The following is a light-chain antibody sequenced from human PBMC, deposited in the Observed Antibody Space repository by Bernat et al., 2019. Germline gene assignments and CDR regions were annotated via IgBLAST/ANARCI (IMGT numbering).Light chain of an antibody. CDR2: GAS. CDR1: QRIAAN. Sequence: IVMTQSPVTLSVSPGERATLSCRASQRIAANVAWYQQKPAQSPMLLIYGASTRAAGVPARFSGSGSGTEFTLTTSSLQSEDSALYHCQQYNNWPPWTFGQGTKVEVK. V-gene: IGKV3-15*01. J-gene: IGKJ1*01. CDR3: QQYNNWPPWT.